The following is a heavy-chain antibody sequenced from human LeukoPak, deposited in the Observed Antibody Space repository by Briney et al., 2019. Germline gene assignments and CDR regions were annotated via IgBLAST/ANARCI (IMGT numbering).Heavy chain of an antibody. CDR1: GGSFSGYY. V-gene: IGHV4-34*01. D-gene: IGHD3-16*02. Sequence: PSETLSLTCAVYGGSFSGYYWSWIRQPPGKGLEWIGEINHSGSTNYNPSLKSRVTISVDTSKNQFSLKLSSVTAADTAVYYCARGRYYDYVRGSYPGTWFDPWGQGTLVTVSS. CDR3: ARGRYYDYVRGSYPGTWFDP. CDR2: INHSGST. J-gene: IGHJ5*02.